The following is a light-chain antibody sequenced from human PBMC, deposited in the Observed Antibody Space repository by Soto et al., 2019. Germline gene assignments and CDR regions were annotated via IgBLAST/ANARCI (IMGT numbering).Light chain of an antibody. Sequence: DIQMTQSPLTLSASVGDRVTITCRASQSIGSRLAWYQQRPGKAPKLLIYDASRLESGVPSRFSGSGSGTTFILIISSLQPDDFASYYCQQYNSYSPLSFGGGPKVDI. CDR1: QSIGSR. J-gene: IGKJ4*01. CDR3: QQYNSYSPLS. V-gene: IGKV1-5*01. CDR2: DAS.